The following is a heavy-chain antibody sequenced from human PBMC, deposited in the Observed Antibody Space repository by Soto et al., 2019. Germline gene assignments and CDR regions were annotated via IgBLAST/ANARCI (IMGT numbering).Heavy chain of an antibody. CDR3: ARDDSCSGCWFLGC. J-gene: IGHJ1*01. CDR1: GYTFTDYY. Sequence: VHLVQSGAEVRKPGASVKVSCKASGYTFTDYYIHWVRQAPGQGLEWMGWINPNNGDTNYAQNFQESVTMTRDTSSSTAYMEFRRLRSDDTAVFYCARDDSCSGCWFLGCWGQGTLVTASS. V-gene: IGHV1-2*04. CDR2: INPNNGDT. D-gene: IGHD2-15*01.